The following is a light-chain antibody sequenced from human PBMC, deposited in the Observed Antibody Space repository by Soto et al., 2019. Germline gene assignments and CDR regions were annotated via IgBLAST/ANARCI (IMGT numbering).Light chain of an antibody. J-gene: IGLJ1*01. CDR3: SSYTSSSTLYV. CDR2: EVS. Sequence: QSALTQPASVSGSPGQSITSSCTGTSSDVGGYNYVSWYQQHPGKAPKLMIYEVSNRPSGVSNRFPGSKSGNTASLTISGLQAEDEADYYCSSYTSSSTLYVFGTGTKVTVL. CDR1: SSDVGGYNY. V-gene: IGLV2-14*01.